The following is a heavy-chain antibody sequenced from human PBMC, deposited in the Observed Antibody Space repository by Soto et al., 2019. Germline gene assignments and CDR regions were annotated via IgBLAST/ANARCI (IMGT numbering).Heavy chain of an antibody. J-gene: IGHJ3*02. CDR3: AKDFNQYMVNAFDI. V-gene: IGHV1-18*01. CDR2: ISAYNGNT. CDR1: GYTFTSYG. Sequence: ASVKVSCKASGYTFTSYGISWVRQAPGQGLEWMGWISAYNGNTNYAQKLQGRFTMTTDTSTSTAYMELRSLRSDDTAVYYCAKDFNQYMVNAFDIWGQGTMVTVSS. D-gene: IGHD5-18*01.